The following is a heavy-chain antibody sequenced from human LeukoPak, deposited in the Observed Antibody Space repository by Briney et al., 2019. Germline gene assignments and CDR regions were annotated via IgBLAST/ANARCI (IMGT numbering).Heavy chain of an antibody. Sequence: SETLSPTCAVYGGSFSGYYWSWIRQPPGKGLEWIGEINHSGSTNYNPSLKSRVTISVDTSKNQFSLKLSSVTAADTAVYYCASTPYGDWTYYFDYWGQGTLVTVSS. V-gene: IGHV4-34*01. D-gene: IGHD4-17*01. J-gene: IGHJ4*02. CDR3: ASTPYGDWTYYFDY. CDR1: GGSFSGYY. CDR2: INHSGST.